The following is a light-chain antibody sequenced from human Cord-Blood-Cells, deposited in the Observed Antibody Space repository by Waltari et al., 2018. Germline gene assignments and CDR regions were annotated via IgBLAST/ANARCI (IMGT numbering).Light chain of an antibody. Sequence: SYVLRQPPSVSVAPGKTARITRGGNNIGRKSGHWYQQKPGQAPVVVVYDDSDRPSGIPERFSGSNSGNTATLTISRVEAGDEADYYCQVWDSSSDHYVVFGGGTKLTVL. J-gene: IGLJ2*01. V-gene: IGLV3-21*03. CDR3: QVWDSSSDHYVV. CDR2: DDS. CDR1: NIGRKS.